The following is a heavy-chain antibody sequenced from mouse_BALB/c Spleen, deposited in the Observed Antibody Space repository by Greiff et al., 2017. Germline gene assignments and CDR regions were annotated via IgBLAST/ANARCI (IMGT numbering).Heavy chain of an antibody. Sequence: EVQGVESGGGLVQPGGSMKLSCVASGFTFSNYWMNWVRQSPEKGLEWVAEIRLKSNNYATHYAESVKGRFTISRDDSKSSVYLQMNNLRAEDTGIYYCTVYYGNWFAYWGQGTLVTVSA. V-gene: IGHV6-6*02. CDR2: IRLKSNNYAT. D-gene: IGHD2-1*01. J-gene: IGHJ3*01. CDR3: TVYYGNWFAY. CDR1: GFTFSNYW.